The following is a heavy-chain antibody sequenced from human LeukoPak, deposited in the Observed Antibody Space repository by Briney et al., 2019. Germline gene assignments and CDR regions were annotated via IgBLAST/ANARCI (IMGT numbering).Heavy chain of an antibody. CDR2: IYYSGST. CDR1: GGSISSSSYY. J-gene: IGHJ4*02. D-gene: IGHD6-13*01. CDR3: ARGYSSSWGDWDCFDY. Sequence: PSETLSLTCTVSGGSISSSSYYWGWIRQPPGKGLEWIGSIYYSGSTYYNPSLKSRVTISVDTSKNQFSLKLSSVTAADTAVYYCARGYSSSWGDWDCFDYWGQGTLVTVSS. V-gene: IGHV4-39*01.